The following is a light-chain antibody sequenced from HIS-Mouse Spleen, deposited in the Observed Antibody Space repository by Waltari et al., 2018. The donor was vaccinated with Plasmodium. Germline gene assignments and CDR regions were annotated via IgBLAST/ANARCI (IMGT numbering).Light chain of an antibody. CDR3: YSTDSSGNHRV. J-gene: IGLJ3*02. Sequence: SYELTQPPPVSVSPGQTARITCSGDALPKKYAYWYQQKSGQAHVLVIYEDSKRPSGIPERFSGSSSGTMATLTISGAQVEDEADYYCYSTDSSGNHRVFGGGTKLTVL. V-gene: IGLV3-10*01. CDR2: EDS. CDR1: ALPKKY.